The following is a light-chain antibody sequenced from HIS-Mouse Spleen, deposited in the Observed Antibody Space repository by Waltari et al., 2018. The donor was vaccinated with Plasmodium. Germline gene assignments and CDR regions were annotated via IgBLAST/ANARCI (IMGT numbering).Light chain of an antibody. V-gene: IGLV2-8*01. CDR1: SRYVGGYNY. CDR2: EVS. J-gene: IGLJ2*01. Sequence: SALTQPPPPPGSPEKSATTSCTGTSRYVGGYNYISWYQQHPGKAPTRMIYEVSKRPSWVPDGSSGSKTGNASFLTVSGLQAEDEADYYCSSYAGSDKLVFGGGTKLTVL. CDR3: SSYAGSDKLV.